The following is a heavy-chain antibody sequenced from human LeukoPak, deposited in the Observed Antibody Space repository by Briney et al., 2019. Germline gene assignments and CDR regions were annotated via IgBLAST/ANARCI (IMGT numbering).Heavy chain of an antibody. D-gene: IGHD5-18*01. CDR2: IYSGGST. V-gene: IGHV3-53*01. CDR1: GFTFSDYY. Sequence: GGSLRLCCAASGFTFSDYYMTWIRQAAGKGLEWVSVIYSGGSTYYADSVKGRFTISRDNSKNTLYLQMYSLRAEDTAVYYCARDRVDTAMDYYYYYGMDVWGQGTTVTVSS. CDR3: ARDRVDTAMDYYYYYGMDV. J-gene: IGHJ6*02.